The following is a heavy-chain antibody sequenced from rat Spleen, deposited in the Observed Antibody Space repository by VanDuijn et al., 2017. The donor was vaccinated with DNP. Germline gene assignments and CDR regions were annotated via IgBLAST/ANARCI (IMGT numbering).Heavy chain of an antibody. J-gene: IGHJ4*01. D-gene: IGHD1-2*01. CDR3: ATDYYSSSYYAMDA. Sequence: EVQLVESGGDLVQPGRSLKLSCVASGFTFSYYWMTWIRQVPGKGLEWVASISPSGGSTYYGDSVKGRFTISRDNAKNTLYLQMDSLRSEDTATYYCATDYYSSSYYAMDAWGQGTSVTVSS. V-gene: IGHV5-31*01. CDR1: GFTFSYYW. CDR2: ISPSGGST.